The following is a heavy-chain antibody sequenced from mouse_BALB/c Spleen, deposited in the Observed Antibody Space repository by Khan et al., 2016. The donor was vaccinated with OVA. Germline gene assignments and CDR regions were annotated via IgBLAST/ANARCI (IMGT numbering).Heavy chain of an antibody. CDR1: GYSITSDYA. CDR3: ARVYGGDFDY. D-gene: IGHD2-10*02. CDR2: ISYSGNT. J-gene: IGHJ2*01. Sequence: DVKLQESGPGLVKPSQSLSLICTVTGYSITSDYAWNWIRQFPGNKLEWMGFISYSGNTKYNPSLKSRISITRDTSKNPFFLQLNSVTTEDTATXYGARVYGGDFDYWGHGTTLTVSS. V-gene: IGHV3-2*02.